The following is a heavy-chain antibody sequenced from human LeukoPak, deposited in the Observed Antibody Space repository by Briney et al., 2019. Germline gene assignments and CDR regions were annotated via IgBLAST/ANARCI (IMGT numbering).Heavy chain of an antibody. J-gene: IGHJ6*02. Sequence: GGSLRLSCSASGFTFSTYWMSWVRQAPGKGLEWVANMRRDGNEIYYVDSVKGRFTISRDNAKNSLYLQMNSLRVEDTATYYCARDRWVAADFHYYYGMDVWGQGTTVTVSS. V-gene: IGHV3-7*01. CDR1: GFTFSTYW. D-gene: IGHD6-25*01. CDR2: MRRDGNEI. CDR3: ARDRWVAADFHYYYGMDV.